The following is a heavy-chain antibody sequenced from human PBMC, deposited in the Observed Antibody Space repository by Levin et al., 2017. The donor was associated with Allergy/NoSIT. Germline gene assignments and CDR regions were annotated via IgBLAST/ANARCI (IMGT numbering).Heavy chain of an antibody. V-gene: IGHV5-51*01. CDR1: GYTFSNYW. D-gene: IGHD3-16*01. Sequence: KCGESLKISCKGSGYTFSNYWIGWVRQMPGKGLEWMGIIYPSDSDTRYSPSFQGQVSISADKSISTAYLQWSSLKASDTAMYYCVKSRRLALRFDAFDIWGQGTKVTVSS. CDR3: VKSRRLALRFDAFDI. CDR2: IYPSDSDT. J-gene: IGHJ3*02.